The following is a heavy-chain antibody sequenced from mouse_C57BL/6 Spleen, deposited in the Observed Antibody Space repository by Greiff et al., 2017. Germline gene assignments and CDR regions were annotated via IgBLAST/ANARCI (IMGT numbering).Heavy chain of an antibody. D-gene: IGHD4-1*01. CDR3: ASSGTGSPFAY. V-gene: IGHV14-2*01. J-gene: IGHJ3*01. CDR2: IDPEDGET. Sequence: EVQLQQSGAELVKPGASVKLSCTASGFNIKDYYMHWVKQRTEQGLEWIGRIDPEDGETKSAPKFQGKATITADTSSNTAYLQLSSLTSEDTAVYYCASSGTGSPFAYWGQGTLVTVSA. CDR1: GFNIKDYY.